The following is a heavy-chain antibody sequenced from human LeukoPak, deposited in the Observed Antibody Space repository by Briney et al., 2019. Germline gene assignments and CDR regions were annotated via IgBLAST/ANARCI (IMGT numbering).Heavy chain of an antibody. Sequence: GGSLRLSCAASGFTFSNYAMYWVRKAPGKGLEWVSFISYDGNNERYADSVKGRFTISRDNSKNTVDLQLNSLRPEDTAVYFCASRLAAIFDYWGQGTRVTVSS. CDR3: ASRLAAIFDY. CDR2: ISYDGNNE. V-gene: IGHV3-30-3*01. D-gene: IGHD3-16*01. J-gene: IGHJ4*02. CDR1: GFTFSNYA.